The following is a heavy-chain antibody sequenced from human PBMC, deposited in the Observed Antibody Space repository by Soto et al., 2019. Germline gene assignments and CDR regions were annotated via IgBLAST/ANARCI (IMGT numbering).Heavy chain of an antibody. Sequence: GSLRLSCAASGFTFSSYAMSWVRQAPGKGLEWVSAISGSGGSTYYADSVKGRFTISRDNSKNTLYLQMNSLRAEDTAVYYCAKDSSGWYYFDYWGQGTLVTVSS. CDR1: GFTFSSYA. D-gene: IGHD6-19*01. CDR2: ISGSGGST. J-gene: IGHJ4*02. V-gene: IGHV3-23*01. CDR3: AKDSSGWYYFDY.